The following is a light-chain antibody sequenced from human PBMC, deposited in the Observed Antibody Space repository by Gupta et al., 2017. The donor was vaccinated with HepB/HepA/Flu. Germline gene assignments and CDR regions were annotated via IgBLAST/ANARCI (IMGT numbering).Light chain of an antibody. J-gene: IGKJ2*01. CDR3: QQDDNNPTT. CDR1: QSVFYSSNKKNY. V-gene: IGKV4-1*01. Sequence: DIVMTQSPESLAVFLGERATINCRTSQSVFYSSNKKNYLAWYQQKPGQPPKLLISWASTRESGVPDRFSGRGSGTDFTLTISRLQAEDVAVYSCQQDDNNPTTFGQGTKVEVK. CDR2: WAS.